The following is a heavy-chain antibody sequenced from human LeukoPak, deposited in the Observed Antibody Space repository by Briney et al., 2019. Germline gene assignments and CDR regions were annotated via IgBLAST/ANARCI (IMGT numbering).Heavy chain of an antibody. CDR1: GGTFISYA. CDR2: IIPILGIA. D-gene: IGHD4-17*01. Sequence: ASVTVSCKASGGTFISYAISWVRQAPGQGLEWMGRIIPILGIANYAQKFQGRVTITADKSTSTAYMELSSLRSEDTAVYYCAPDDYGDYGPWFDPWGQGTLVTVSS. J-gene: IGHJ5*02. CDR3: APDDYGDYGPWFDP. V-gene: IGHV1-69*04.